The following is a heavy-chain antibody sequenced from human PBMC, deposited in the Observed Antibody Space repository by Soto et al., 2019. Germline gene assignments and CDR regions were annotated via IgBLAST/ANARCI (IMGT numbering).Heavy chain of an antibody. CDR2: ISSGSDTI. D-gene: IGHD3-16*01. V-gene: IGHV3-48*02. CDR1: GFTLSSYS. J-gene: IGHJ6*02. CDR3: ARPGEGALFYYALDV. Sequence: EVQLVESGGGLVQPGGSLRLSCVASGFTLSSYSMNWVRQAPGKGLEWISYISSGSDTIYCADSVKGRFTVSRDNAKNSLYLQMNSLRDEDTAVYYCARPGEGALFYYALDVWGQGTTVTVSS.